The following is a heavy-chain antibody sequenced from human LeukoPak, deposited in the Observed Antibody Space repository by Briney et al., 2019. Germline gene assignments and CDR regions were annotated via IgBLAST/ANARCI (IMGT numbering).Heavy chain of an antibody. D-gene: IGHD3-22*01. Sequence: GGSLRLSCAASGFTFSSYEMNWVRQALGKGLEWVSYISSSGSTIYYADSVKGRFTISRDNAKNSLYLQMNSLRAEDTAVYYCARDPFYYDSSGDDGLNYWGQGTLVTVSS. CDR2: ISSSGSTI. CDR3: ARDPFYYDSSGDDGLNY. V-gene: IGHV3-48*03. J-gene: IGHJ4*02. CDR1: GFTFSSYE.